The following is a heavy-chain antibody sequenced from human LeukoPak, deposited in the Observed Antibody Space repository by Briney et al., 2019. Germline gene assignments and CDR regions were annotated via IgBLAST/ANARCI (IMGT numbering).Heavy chain of an antibody. CDR1: GLTVSSNY. CDR2: ISGSGGST. D-gene: IGHD3-22*01. CDR3: AKARAGNYDSSGSYFDY. V-gene: IGHV3-23*01. Sequence: GGSLRLSCAASGLTVSSNYMSWVRQAPGKGLEWVSAISGSGGSTYYADSVKGRFTISRDNSKNTLYLQMNSLRAEDTAVYYCAKARAGNYDSSGSYFDYWGQGTLVTVSS. J-gene: IGHJ4*02.